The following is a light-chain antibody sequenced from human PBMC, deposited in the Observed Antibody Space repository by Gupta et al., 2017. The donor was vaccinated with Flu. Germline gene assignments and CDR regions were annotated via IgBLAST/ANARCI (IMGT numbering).Light chain of an antibody. Sequence: TVTLTCGLKYGSVSTVHHPSWFQQTPGQPPLTLIHSTDTRSSGVPDRFSGSILGTKAALTITGAQADDEAYYYCVLCVNNVILVFGGGTKLTVL. CDR1: YGSVSTVHH. V-gene: IGLV8-61*01. CDR2: STD. J-gene: IGLJ3*02. CDR3: VLCVNNVILV.